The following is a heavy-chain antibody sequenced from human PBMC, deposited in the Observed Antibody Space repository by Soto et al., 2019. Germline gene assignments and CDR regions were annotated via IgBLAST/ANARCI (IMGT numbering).Heavy chain of an antibody. CDR3: ARGRLVAGTVDY. CDR2: MNPSTGST. J-gene: IGHJ4*02. V-gene: IGHV1-8*01. CDR1: GYTFTSYD. Sequence: QVQLVQSGAEVKKPGASVKVSCKASGYTFTSYDIKGVRQATGQGLEWMGWMNPSTGSTGFAQKFQGRVTMISNTSISTAYLELSSLTSEDTAVYYCARGRLVAGTVDYWGQGTLVTVSS. D-gene: IGHD1-7*01.